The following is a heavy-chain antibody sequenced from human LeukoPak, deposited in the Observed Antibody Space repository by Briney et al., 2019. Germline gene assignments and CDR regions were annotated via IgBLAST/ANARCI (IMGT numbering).Heavy chain of an antibody. CDR2: ISYDGSNK. Sequence: PGGSLRLSCAASGFTFSSYGLRWVRQAPGKGLEWVAHISYDGSNKYYADSVKGRFTVSRDNSKNTLYLQMNSLRAEDTAVYYCASLYCSRAHCYGRGDYWGQGTLVTVSS. D-gene: IGHD2-2*01. V-gene: IGHV3-30*03. CDR1: GFTFSSYG. J-gene: IGHJ4*02. CDR3: ASLYCSRAHCYGRGDY.